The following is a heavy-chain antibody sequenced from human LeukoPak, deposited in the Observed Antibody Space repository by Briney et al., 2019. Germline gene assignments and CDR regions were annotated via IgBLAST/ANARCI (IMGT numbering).Heavy chain of an antibody. J-gene: IGHJ4*02. CDR2: IYTSGST. D-gene: IGHD1-26*01. V-gene: IGHV4-61*02. CDR1: GGSISSGSYY. CDR3: ASTVGSRELDY. Sequence: SETLSLTCTVAGGSISSGSYYWSWIRQPAGKGLEWIGRIYTSGSTNYNASLKSRVTISVDTTKNQFSLKLSSVTAADTAVYYCASTVGSRELDYWGQGTLVTVSS.